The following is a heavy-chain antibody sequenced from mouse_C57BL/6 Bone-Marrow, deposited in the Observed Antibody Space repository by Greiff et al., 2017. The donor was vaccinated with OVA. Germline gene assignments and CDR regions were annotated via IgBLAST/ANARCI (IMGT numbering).Heavy chain of an antibody. V-gene: IGHV1-69*01. J-gene: IGHJ2*01. Sequence: VQLQQSGAELVMPGASVKLSCKASGYTFTSYWMHWVKQRPGQGLEWIGEIDPSDSYTNYNQKFKGKSTLTVDKSSSTAYMQLSSLTSEDAAVYYCARGTTVRDYFDYWGQGTTLTVSS. D-gene: IGHD1-1*01. CDR2: IDPSDSYT. CDR3: ARGTTVRDYFDY. CDR1: GYTFTSYW.